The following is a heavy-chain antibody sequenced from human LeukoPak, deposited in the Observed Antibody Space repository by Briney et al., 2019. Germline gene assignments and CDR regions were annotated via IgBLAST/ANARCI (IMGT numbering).Heavy chain of an antibody. J-gene: IGHJ5*02. CDR3: ARHYLSDGILSTFDP. V-gene: IGHV4-39*01. Sequence: PSETLSLTCTVSVGSISSSPYYWGWIRQPPGKGLEWIGTIYYRGSTYSNPSLNSRVTISLDTSKNQFSLRLRSVTAADTALYYCARHYLSDGILSTFDPWGQGTLVTVSS. D-gene: IGHD2-2*01. CDR2: IYYRGST. CDR1: VGSISSSPYY.